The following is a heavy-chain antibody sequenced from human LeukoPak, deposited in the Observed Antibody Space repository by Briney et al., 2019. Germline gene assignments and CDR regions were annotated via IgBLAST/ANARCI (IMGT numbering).Heavy chain of an antibody. Sequence: PGGSLRLSCAASGFTFSSYAMSWVRQAPGKGLEWVSAISGSGGSTYYADSVKGRFTISRDNSKDTLNLQMNSLRAEDTAVYYCAKTLDGSSGWYQNEYYFDYWGQGTLVTVSS. D-gene: IGHD6-19*01. CDR2: ISGSGGST. CDR1: GFTFSSYA. V-gene: IGHV3-23*01. J-gene: IGHJ4*02. CDR3: AKTLDGSSGWYQNEYYFDY.